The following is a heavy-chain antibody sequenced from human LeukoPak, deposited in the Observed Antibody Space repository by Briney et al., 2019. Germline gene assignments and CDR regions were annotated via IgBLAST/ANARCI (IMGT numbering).Heavy chain of an antibody. Sequence: SETLSLPCIVSGGSLSSYSWNWIRQSPGKGLEWVGYISRSGTTSYNSSLKSRVTISVDTSKNQLSLKLTSVTAADTAVYYCARWDDSAWGFGNWGPGTLVTVSS. D-gene: IGHD6-19*01. CDR3: ARWDDSAWGFGN. CDR2: ISRSGTT. J-gene: IGHJ4*02. CDR1: GGSLSSYS. V-gene: IGHV4-59*08.